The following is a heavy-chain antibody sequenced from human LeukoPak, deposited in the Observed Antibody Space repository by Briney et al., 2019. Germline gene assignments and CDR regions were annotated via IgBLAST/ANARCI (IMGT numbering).Heavy chain of an antibody. Sequence: TGGSLRLSCAASGFSFSDFYMSWVRQAQGKGLEWVASVYKDGSEKNYADSVKGRFTISRDNTQNSLYLQMNSLRAEDTAVYYCARTRASLAFWGQGTLVTVSS. J-gene: IGHJ4*02. V-gene: IGHV3-7*03. CDR3: ARTRASLAF. CDR1: GFSFSDFY. CDR2: VYKDGSEK. D-gene: IGHD3-10*01.